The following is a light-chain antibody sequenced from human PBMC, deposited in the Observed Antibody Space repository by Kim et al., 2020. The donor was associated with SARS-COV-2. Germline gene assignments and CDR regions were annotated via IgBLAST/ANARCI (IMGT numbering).Light chain of an antibody. CDR2: DS. J-gene: IGLJ2*01. CDR3: QVWDKSGDHPV. CDR1: NIERKR. V-gene: IGLV3-21*04. Sequence: ATGKRTRDTGGGNNIERKRVAWYRRKPGQAPVLVIYDSDRPSGIPERFSGSNAGNTATLTISRVEAGDEADYSCQVWDKSGDHPVFGGGTQLTVL.